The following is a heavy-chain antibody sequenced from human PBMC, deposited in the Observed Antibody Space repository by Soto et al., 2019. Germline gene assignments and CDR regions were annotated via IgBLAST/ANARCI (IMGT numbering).Heavy chain of an antibody. CDR1: GYTFINYY. V-gene: IGHV1-46*01. D-gene: IGHD2-2*01. J-gene: IGHJ5*02. CDR3: ARDLAPGDL. CDR2: INPMGGST. Sequence: ASVKVSCKASGYTFINYYIHWVRQAPGQGLEWMAIINPMGGSTNYAQEFQGRVTLTSDTSTSTVYMELSSLRFEDTALFYCARDLAPGDLWGQRTLVTVSS.